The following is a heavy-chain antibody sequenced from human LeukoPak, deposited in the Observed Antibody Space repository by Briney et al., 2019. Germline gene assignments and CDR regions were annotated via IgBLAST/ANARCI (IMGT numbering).Heavy chain of an antibody. J-gene: IGHJ4*02. V-gene: IGHV3-7*04. CDR3: ARTLGYCSSTNCFLTFDY. CDR1: GFTFSSYW. D-gene: IGHD2-2*01. Sequence: GGSLGLSCAASGFTFSSYWMTWVRQAPGKGLEWVANIKHDGSEEYYVDSVKGRFTISRDNAKNSLYLQMNSLRAEDTAVYYCARTLGYCSSTNCFLTFDYWGQGTLVTVSS. CDR2: IKHDGSEE.